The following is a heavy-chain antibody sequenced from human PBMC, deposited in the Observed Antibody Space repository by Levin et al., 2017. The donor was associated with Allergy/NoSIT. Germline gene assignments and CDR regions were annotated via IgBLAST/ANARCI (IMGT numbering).Heavy chain of an antibody. V-gene: IGHV1-69*06. D-gene: IGHD6-19*01. CDR3: ARGSLGIAVAGTYGMDV. J-gene: IGHJ6*02. CDR1: GGTFSSYA. CDR2: IIPIFGKA. Sequence: SVKVSCKASGGTFSSYAISWVRQAPGQGLEWMGGIIPIFGKANYAQKFQGRVTITADKSTSTAYMELSSLRSEDTAVYYCARGSLGIAVAGTYGMDVWGQGTTVTVSS.